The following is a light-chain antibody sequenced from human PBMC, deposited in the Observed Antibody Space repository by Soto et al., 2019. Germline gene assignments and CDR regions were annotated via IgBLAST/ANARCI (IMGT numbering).Light chain of an antibody. CDR1: NLGSKN. CDR3: QVWDRNTWV. J-gene: IGLJ3*02. CDR2: RDS. V-gene: IGLV3-9*01. Sequence: SYELTQPLSVSVALGQTARMTCGGNNLGSKNVHWYQQKPGQAPVLVIYRDSNRPSGIPERFSGSNSGNTATLTISRAQAGDEADYYCQVWDRNTWVVGGGTKLTVL.